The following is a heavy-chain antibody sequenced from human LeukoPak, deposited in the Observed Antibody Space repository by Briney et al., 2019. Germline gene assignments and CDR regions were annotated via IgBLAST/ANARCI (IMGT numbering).Heavy chain of an antibody. CDR3: ARLAGIAAAADSRYYYYMDV. D-gene: IGHD6-13*01. CDR1: GGSFSGYY. J-gene: IGHJ6*03. Sequence: SETLSLTCAAYGGSFSGYYWSWIRQPPGKGLEWIGEINHSGSTNYNPSLKSRVTISVDTSKNQFSLKLSSVTAADTAVYYCARLAGIAAAADSRYYYYMDVWGKGTTVTVSS. CDR2: INHSGST. V-gene: IGHV4-34*01.